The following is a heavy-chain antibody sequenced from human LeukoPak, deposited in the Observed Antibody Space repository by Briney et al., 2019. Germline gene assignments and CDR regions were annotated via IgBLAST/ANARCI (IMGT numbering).Heavy chain of an antibody. V-gene: IGHV4-34*01. Sequence: SETLSLTCAVYGGSFSGYYWSWIRQPPGKGLEWIGEINHSGSTNYNPSLKSRITISVDTSKNQFSLKLSSVTAADTAVYYCARVATVTTWDYFDYWGQGTLVTVSS. CDR3: ARVATVTTWDYFDY. CDR1: GGSFSGYY. CDR2: INHSGST. J-gene: IGHJ4*02. D-gene: IGHD4-11*01.